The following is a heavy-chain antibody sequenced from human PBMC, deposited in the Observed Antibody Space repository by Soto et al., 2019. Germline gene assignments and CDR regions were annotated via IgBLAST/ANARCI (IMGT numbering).Heavy chain of an antibody. CDR2: ISAYNGDT. D-gene: IGHD3-3*01. J-gene: IGHJ5*02. CDR3: ARDQRITIFGVVIMWFDP. V-gene: IGHV1-18*04. Sequence: XSVKVSCKASGYPFTSYGISWVRQSPGQGLEWMGWISAYNGDTNYAQKLQGRVTMTTDTSTSTAYMELRSLRSDDTAVYYCARDQRITIFGVVIMWFDPWGQGTLVTVSS. CDR1: GYPFTSYG.